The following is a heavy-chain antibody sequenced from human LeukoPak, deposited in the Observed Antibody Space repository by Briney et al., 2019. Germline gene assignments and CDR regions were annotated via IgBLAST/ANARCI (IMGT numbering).Heavy chain of an antibody. V-gene: IGHV3-30*04. CDR2: ISFHGTDS. J-gene: IGHJ6*03. Sequence: PGGSLRLSCAASGFTFISYAIHWVRQAPGKGLEWVAVISFHGTDSFYADSVKGRFTISRDNSKNTLYLQMSSLRADDTAVYYCARDHSPPPGIYYYYYYMDVWGKGTTVTVSS. CDR1: GFTFISYA. D-gene: IGHD6-13*01. CDR3: ARDHSPPPGIYYYYYYMDV.